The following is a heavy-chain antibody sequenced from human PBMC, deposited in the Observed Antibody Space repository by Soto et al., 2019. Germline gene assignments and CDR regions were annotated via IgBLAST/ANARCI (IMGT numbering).Heavy chain of an antibody. J-gene: IGHJ4*02. CDR2: ISAYNGNT. Sequence: QVQLVQSGAEVKKPGASVKVSCKASGYTFTSYGISWVRQAPGQGLEWMGWISAYNGNTNYAQKLQGRVTMTTDTSPSEAYMGVRSLRSDGTAVYYCARGGGDYYGSGSQFDYWGQGTLVTVSS. V-gene: IGHV1-18*01. D-gene: IGHD3-10*01. CDR1: GYTFTSYG. CDR3: ARGGGDYYGSGSQFDY.